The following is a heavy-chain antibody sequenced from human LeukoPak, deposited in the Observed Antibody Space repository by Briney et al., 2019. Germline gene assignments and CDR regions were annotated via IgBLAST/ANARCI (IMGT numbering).Heavy chain of an antibody. J-gene: IGHJ3*02. CDR3: ARAVTDCSSTSCSPNDAFDI. CDR1: GFPFSGSG. Sequence: GGSLRLSCAASGFPFSGSGLHWVRQAPGKGLEWVAVIWYDGSHQYYADSVKGRFTISRDNSKNTLDLQMNSLRVEDTAVYYCARAVTDCSSTSCSPNDAFDIWGQGTMVTVSS. CDR2: IWYDGSHQ. V-gene: IGHV3-33*01. D-gene: IGHD2-2*01.